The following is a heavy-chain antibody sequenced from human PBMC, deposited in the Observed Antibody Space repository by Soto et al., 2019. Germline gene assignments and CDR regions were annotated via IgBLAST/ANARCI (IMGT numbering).Heavy chain of an antibody. J-gene: IGHJ3*02. V-gene: IGHV3-9*01. Sequence: EVQLVESGGGLVQPGRSLRLSCAASGFTFDDYAMHWVRQAPGKGLEWVSGISWNSGSIGYADSVKGRFTISRDNAKNSLYLQMNSLRAEDTALYYCAKARGYGEGDDAFDIWGQGTMVTVSS. CDR1: GFTFDDYA. D-gene: IGHD4-17*01. CDR2: ISWNSGSI. CDR3: AKARGYGEGDDAFDI.